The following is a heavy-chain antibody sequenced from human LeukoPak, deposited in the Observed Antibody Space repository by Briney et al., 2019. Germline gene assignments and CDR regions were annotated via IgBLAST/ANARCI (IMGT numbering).Heavy chain of an antibody. D-gene: IGHD3-22*01. J-gene: IGHJ4*02. CDR3: ARGRPYYYDSSGYYSDY. Sequence: ASVKVSCKASGYTFRNYTMHWVRQAPGQRLEWMGWINAANGNTKYSRKFQGRVTMTTDTSTSTAYMELRSLRSDDTAVYYCARGRPYYYDSSGYYSDYWGQGTLVTVSS. V-gene: IGHV1-3*01. CDR1: GYTFRNYT. CDR2: INAANGNT.